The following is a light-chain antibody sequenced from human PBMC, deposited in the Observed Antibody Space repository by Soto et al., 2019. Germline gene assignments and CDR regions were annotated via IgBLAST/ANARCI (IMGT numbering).Light chain of an antibody. V-gene: IGLV1-44*01. J-gene: IGLJ2*01. CDR3: AAWDDSRSSVV. CDR2: RNN. CDR1: NSNIGNNN. Sequence: QSVLTQAPSASGPPGQRVTISCSGSNSNIGNNNVNWYQMVPGTAPKLLIYRNNQRPSGVPDRFSASKSGTSASLAISGLRSEDEADYYCAAWDDSRSSVVFGGGTKLTVL.